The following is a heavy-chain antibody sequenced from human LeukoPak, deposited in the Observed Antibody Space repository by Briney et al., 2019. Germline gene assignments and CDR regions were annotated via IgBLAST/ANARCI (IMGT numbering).Heavy chain of an antibody. CDR3: AKDGGLAESNTHDAFDI. Sequence: PGRSLRLSCAASGFTFSSYGMHWVRQAPGKGLEWVAVISYDGSNKYYADSVKGRFTISRDNSKNTLYLEMNSLRVEDTAVYYCAKDGGLAESNTHDAFDIWGQGTMVTVTS. CDR2: ISYDGSNK. V-gene: IGHV3-30*18. D-gene: IGHD6-13*01. J-gene: IGHJ3*02. CDR1: GFTFSSYG.